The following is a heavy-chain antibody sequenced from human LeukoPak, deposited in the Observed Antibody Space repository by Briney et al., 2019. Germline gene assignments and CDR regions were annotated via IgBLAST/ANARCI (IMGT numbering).Heavy chain of an antibody. CDR1: GGTFSSYA. Sequence: GASVKVSCKASGGTFSSYAISWVRQAPGQGLEWMGGIIPIFGTANYAQKFQGRVTITADKSTSTAYMELSSLRSEDTAVYYCASGSYLQQGYYYYYMDVWGKGTTVTVSS. CDR2: IIPIFGTA. CDR3: ASGSYLQQGYYYYYMDV. V-gene: IGHV1-69*06. J-gene: IGHJ6*03. D-gene: IGHD1-26*01.